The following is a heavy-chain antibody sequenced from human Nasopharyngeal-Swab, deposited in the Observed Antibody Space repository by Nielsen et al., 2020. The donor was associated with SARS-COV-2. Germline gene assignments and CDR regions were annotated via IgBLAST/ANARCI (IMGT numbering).Heavy chain of an antibody. J-gene: IGHJ6*02. Sequence: ASVKVSCKASGYTFTGYYMNWVRQAPGQGLEWMGWINPNSGGTNYAQKFQGRVTMTRDTSISTAYMELSRLRSDDTAVYYCARVPRYCSSTSCYAEPYYYYYGMDVWGQGTTVTVSS. CDR3: ARVPRYCSSTSCYAEPYYYYYGMDV. CDR2: INPNSGGT. V-gene: IGHV1-2*02. CDR1: GYTFTGYY. D-gene: IGHD2-2*01.